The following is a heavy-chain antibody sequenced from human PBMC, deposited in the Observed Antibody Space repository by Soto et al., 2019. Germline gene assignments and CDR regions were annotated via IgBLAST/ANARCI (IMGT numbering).Heavy chain of an antibody. CDR3: ASTKGLNWFDP. CDR2: IIPIFGTA. CDR1: GGTFSSYA. D-gene: IGHD3-3*01. J-gene: IGHJ5*02. V-gene: IGHV1-69*06. Sequence: ASVKVSCKASGGTFSSYAISWVRQAPGQGLEWMGGIIPIFGTANYAQKFQGRVTITADKSTSTAYMELSSLRSEDTAVYYCASTKGLNWFDPWGQGTLVTVSS.